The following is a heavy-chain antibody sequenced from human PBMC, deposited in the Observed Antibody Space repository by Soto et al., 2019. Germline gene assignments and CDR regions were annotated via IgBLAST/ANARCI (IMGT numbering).Heavy chain of an antibody. J-gene: IGHJ4*02. V-gene: IGHV4-30-2*01. CDR2: INHSGST. D-gene: IGHD5-18*01. CDR3: ARGGIPIQLWLRY. Sequence: PSESLALSCAVSDTSISSSGDSWTWIRQPPGKGLELIGYINHSGSTNYKPALKSRVTISVDTSKNQFSLKLSSVTAADTAVYYCARGGIPIQLWLRYWGQGTVVTVSS. CDR1: DTSISSSGDS.